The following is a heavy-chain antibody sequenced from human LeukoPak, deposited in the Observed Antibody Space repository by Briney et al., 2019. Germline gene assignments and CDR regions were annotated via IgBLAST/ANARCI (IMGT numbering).Heavy chain of an antibody. D-gene: IGHD2-2*01. V-gene: IGHV1-8*01. J-gene: IGHJ5*02. CDR2: MNPIGGNT. Sequence: ASVKVSCKASGYTFTSYDINWVRQATGQGLEWMGWMNPIGGNTGYAQKFQGRVTMTRNTSITTAYMELSSLRSEDTAVYYCARGRGQYCSSTSCYAGNWFDPWGQGTLVTVSS. CDR3: ARGRGQYCSSTSCYAGNWFDP. CDR1: GYTFTSYD.